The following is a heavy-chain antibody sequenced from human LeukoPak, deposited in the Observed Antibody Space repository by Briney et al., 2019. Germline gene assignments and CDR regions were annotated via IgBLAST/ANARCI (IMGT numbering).Heavy chain of an antibody. CDR2: IWYDGSYK. Sequence: GGSLRLSCAASGFTFSSYVMHWVRQAPGKGLEWVAIIWYDGSYKYYADSVKGRFTISRDNSKNTLYLQMNSLRAEDTAVYYCARDRQYCSSASCYPDYFDYWGQGTLVTVSS. J-gene: IGHJ4*02. D-gene: IGHD2-2*01. CDR3: ARDRQYCSSASCYPDYFDY. CDR1: GFTFSSYV. V-gene: IGHV3-33*01.